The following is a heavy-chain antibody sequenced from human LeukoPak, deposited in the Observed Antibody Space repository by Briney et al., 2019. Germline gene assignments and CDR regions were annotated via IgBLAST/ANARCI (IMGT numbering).Heavy chain of an antibody. D-gene: IGHD6-19*01. CDR3: ARDSTWLLDY. CDR1: GFTFSSHW. CDR2: IKEDGSVK. J-gene: IGHJ4*02. Sequence: PGGSLRLSCTASGFTFSSHWKTWVRQPPGKGLEWVANIKEDGSVKYYVDSVKGRFTISRDNTNNALYLQMNSLRADDTAVYFCARDSTWLLDYWGQGTLITVSS. V-gene: IGHV3-7*03.